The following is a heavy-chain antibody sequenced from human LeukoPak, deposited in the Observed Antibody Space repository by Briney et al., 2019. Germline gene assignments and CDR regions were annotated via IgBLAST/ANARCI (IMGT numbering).Heavy chain of an antibody. D-gene: IGHD2-2*01. CDR2: IYTSGST. CDR1: GGSISSGSYY. Sequence: SQTLSLTCTVSGGSISSGSYYWSWIRQPAGKGLEWIGRIYTSGSTNYNPSLKSRVTISVDTSKNQFSLKLSSVTAADTAVYYCARVNYQPDFYYYYYMDVWGKGTTVTVSS. CDR3: ARVNYQPDFYYYYYMDV. V-gene: IGHV4-61*02. J-gene: IGHJ6*03.